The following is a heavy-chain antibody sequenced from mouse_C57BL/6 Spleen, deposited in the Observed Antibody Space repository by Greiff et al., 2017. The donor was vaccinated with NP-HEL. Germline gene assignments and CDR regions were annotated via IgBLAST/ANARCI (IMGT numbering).Heavy chain of an antibody. D-gene: IGHD1-1*01. V-gene: IGHV1-69*01. J-gene: IGHJ4*01. CDR3: ARTDTTVVDYAMDY. CDR1: GYTFTSYW. Sequence: QVQLQQPGAELVMPGASVKLSCKASGYTFTSYWMHWVKQRPGQGLEWIGEIDPSDSYTNYNQKFKGKSTLTVDKSSSTAYMQLSSLTSEDSAVYYCARTDTTVVDYAMDYWGQGTSVTVSS. CDR2: IDPSDSYT.